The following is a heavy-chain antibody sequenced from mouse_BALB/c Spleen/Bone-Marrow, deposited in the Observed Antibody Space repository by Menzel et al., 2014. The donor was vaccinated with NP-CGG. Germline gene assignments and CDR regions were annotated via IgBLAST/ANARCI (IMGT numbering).Heavy chain of an antibody. J-gene: IGHJ2*01. D-gene: IGHD1-1*01. Sequence: QVQRKQSGPEAVRPGVSVKISCKGSGYTFTDYAMHWVKKSHAKSLEWIGVISTYNGNTNYNQKFKGKATMTVDKSSITAYMALARLTSEDSAIYYCAIGSSYSYYWGECTTLTVSS. CDR2: ISTYNGNT. V-gene: IGHV1-67*01. CDR3: AIGSSYSYY. CDR1: GYTFTDYA.